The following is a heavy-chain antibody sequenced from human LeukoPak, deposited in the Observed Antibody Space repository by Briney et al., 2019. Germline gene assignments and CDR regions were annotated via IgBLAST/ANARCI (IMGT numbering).Heavy chain of an antibody. J-gene: IGHJ6*03. CDR1: GGSISSGSYY. D-gene: IGHD3-3*01. V-gene: IGHV4-61*02. Sequence: SQTLSLTCTVSGGSISSGSYYWSWIRQPAGKGLEWIGRIYTSGSTNYNPSLKSRVTISVDTSKNQFSLKLSSVTAADTAVYYCASESITIFGVVNARYYYYYYMDVWGKGTTVTVSS. CDR3: ASESITIFGVVNARYYYYYYMDV. CDR2: IYTSGST.